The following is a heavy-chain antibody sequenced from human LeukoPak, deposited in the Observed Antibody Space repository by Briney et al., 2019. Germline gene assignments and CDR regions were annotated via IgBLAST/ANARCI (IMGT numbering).Heavy chain of an antibody. D-gene: IGHD3-22*01. J-gene: IGHJ6*03. CDR2: ISSSGSTI. V-gene: IGHV3-48*03. Sequence: PGGSLRLSCAASGFTFSNYEMNWVRQAPGKGLEWVSYISSSGSTIHYADSVKGRFTISRDNAKNSLYLQMNSLRAEDTAVYYCARPQRTKYYYESSNYYYVGYYYMDVWGKGTTVTVSS. CDR3: ARPQRTKYYYESSNYYYVGYYYMDV. CDR1: GFTFSNYE.